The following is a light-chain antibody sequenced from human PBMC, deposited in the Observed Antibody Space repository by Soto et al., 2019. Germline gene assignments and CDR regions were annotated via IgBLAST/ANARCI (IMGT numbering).Light chain of an antibody. CDR3: QQYGNSPSWT. CDR2: GAS. CDR1: QSVSSNY. V-gene: IGKV3-20*01. Sequence: IVLTQSPGTLSLSPGARGALSCRARQSVSSNYVAWYQQQPGQAPRLLISGASSRATGIPDRFSGSGSGTDFTLTISRLEPEDFAVYYCQQYGNSPSWTFGQGTKVDIK. J-gene: IGKJ1*01.